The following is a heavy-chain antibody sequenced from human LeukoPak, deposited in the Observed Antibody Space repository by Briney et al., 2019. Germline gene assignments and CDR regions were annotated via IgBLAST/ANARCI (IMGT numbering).Heavy chain of an antibody. CDR2: ISGSGGST. CDR1: GFTFSSYG. V-gene: IGHV3-23*01. J-gene: IGHJ4*02. CDR3: AKDGYDSSGPDY. D-gene: IGHD3-22*01. Sequence: GGSLRLSCAASGFTFSSYGMSWVRQAPGKGLEWVSAISGSGGSTYYADSVKGRFTISRDNSKNTLYLQMNSLRAEDTAVYYCAKDGYDSSGPDYWGQGTLVTVSS.